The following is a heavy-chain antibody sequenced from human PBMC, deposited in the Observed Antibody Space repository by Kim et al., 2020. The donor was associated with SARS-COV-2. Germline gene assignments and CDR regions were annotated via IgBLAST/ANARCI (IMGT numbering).Heavy chain of an antibody. CDR1: GFTFSSYG. CDR2: ISYDGSNK. CDR3: AKDGSNVSYYYYGMDV. V-gene: IGHV3-30*18. Sequence: GGSLRLSCAASGFTFSSYGMHWVRQAPGKGLEWVAVISYDGSNKYYADSVKGRFTISRDNSKNTLYLQMNSLRAEDTAVYYCAKDGSNVSYYYYGMDVWGQGTTVTVSS. D-gene: IGHD4-4*01. J-gene: IGHJ6*02.